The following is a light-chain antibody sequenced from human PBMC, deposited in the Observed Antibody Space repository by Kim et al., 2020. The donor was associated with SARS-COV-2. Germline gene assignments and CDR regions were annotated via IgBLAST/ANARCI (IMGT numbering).Light chain of an antibody. J-gene: IGKJ2*01. Sequence: EIVLTQSPGTLSLSPGERAALSCRASQSINSKYLAWYQQKLGQAPRLLIYGASSRATGIPDRFSGSGSGTDFTLTISRLESEDFAIYYCQQYGGSPLYTFGQGTKLEI. CDR1: QSINSKY. CDR3: QQYGGSPLYT. CDR2: GAS. V-gene: IGKV3-20*01.